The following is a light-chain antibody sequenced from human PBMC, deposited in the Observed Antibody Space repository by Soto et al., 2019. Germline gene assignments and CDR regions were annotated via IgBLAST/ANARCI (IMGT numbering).Light chain of an antibody. CDR2: DAS. CDR3: QQRSDWPPT. J-gene: IGKJ5*01. Sequence: ESVLTQSPSTLSLTPGDTATLSCRATQSLRNYLAWYQQKLGQAPRLLIYDASKRATGIPARFSGSGSGTDFTLTISSLEPEDFAVYFCQQRSDWPPTFGQGTRLEIK. V-gene: IGKV3-11*01. CDR1: QSLRNY.